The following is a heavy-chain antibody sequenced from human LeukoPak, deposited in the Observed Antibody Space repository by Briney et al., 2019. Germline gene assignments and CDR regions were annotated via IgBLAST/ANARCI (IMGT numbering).Heavy chain of an antibody. Sequence: GGSLRLSCAASGFTFSSYWMHWVRQAPGKGLVWISRINSDGSSTSYADSVKGRFTISRDNAKNTLYLQMNSLRAEDTAVYYCAKGSYSSWYESLDYWGQGTLVTVSS. V-gene: IGHV3-74*01. CDR2: INSDGSST. J-gene: IGHJ4*02. D-gene: IGHD6-13*01. CDR1: GFTFSSYW. CDR3: AKGSYSSWYESLDY.